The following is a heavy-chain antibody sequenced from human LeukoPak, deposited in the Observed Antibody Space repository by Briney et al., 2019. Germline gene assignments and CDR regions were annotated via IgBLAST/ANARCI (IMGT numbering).Heavy chain of an antibody. CDR2: INPNSGGT. D-gene: IGHD1-7*01. J-gene: IGHJ4*02. V-gene: IGHV1-2*02. CDR3: GITGTTKGYFDY. Sequence: ASVKVSCKASGYTFTGYYMHWVLQAPGQGLEWMGWINPNSGGTNYAQKFQGRVTMTRDTSISTAYMELSRLRSDDTAVYYCGITGTTKGYFDYWGQGTLVTVSS. CDR1: GYTFTGYY.